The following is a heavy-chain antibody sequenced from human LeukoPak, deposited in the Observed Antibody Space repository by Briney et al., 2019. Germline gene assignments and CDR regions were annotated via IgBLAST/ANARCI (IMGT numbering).Heavy chain of an antibody. CDR3: AGLTSYYYYMDV. Sequence: GGSLRLSCAASGFTVSSNYMSWVRQAPGKGLEWVSVIYSGGSTYYADTVKGRFTISRDNSKNTLYLQMNSLRAEDTAVYYCAGLTSYYYYMDVWGKGTTVTISS. CDR2: IYSGGST. D-gene: IGHD3-10*01. CDR1: GFTVSSNY. J-gene: IGHJ6*03. V-gene: IGHV3-53*01.